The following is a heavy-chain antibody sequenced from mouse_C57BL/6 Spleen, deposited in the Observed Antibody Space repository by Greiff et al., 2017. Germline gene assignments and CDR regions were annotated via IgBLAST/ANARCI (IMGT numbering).Heavy chain of an antibody. CDR3: ARENYGSLWYFDV. Sequence: VQLQESGPELVKPGASVKISCKASGYAFSSSWMNWVKQRPGKGLEWIGRIYPGDGDTNYNGKFKGKATLTADKSSSTAYMQLSSLTSEDSAVYFCARENYGSLWYFDVWGTGTTVTVSS. V-gene: IGHV1-82*01. CDR1: GYAFSSSW. CDR2: IYPGDGDT. D-gene: IGHD1-1*01. J-gene: IGHJ1*03.